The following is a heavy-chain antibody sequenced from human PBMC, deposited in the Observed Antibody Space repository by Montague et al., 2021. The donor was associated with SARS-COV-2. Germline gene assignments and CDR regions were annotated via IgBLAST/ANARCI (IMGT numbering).Heavy chain of an antibody. V-gene: IGHV3-11*05. CDR3: VREDWSSFDH. J-gene: IGHJ4*02. D-gene: IGHD3/OR15-3a*01. CDR2: IIRDGTDS. CDR1: GFSYTIHS. Sequence: SLRLSCPASGFSYTIHSMSWVRQAPGKGPQWIAEIIRDGTDSNYADSVRGRFTVSRDNAKKSMTLQMHSLTVYDTAVYYCVREDWSSFDHWGQGAPVTVSS.